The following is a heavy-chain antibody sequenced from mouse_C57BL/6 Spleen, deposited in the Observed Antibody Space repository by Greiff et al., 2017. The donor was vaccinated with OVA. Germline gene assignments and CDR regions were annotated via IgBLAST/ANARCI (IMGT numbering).Heavy chain of an antibody. Sequence: VQRVESGAELMKPGASVKLSCKATGYTFTGYWIEWVKQRPGHGLEWIGEILPGSGSTNYNEKFKGKATFTADTSSNTAYMQLSSLTTEDSAIYYCARRGYGSSYDWFAYWGQGTLVTVSA. CDR2: ILPGSGST. CDR1: GYTFTGYW. D-gene: IGHD1-1*01. V-gene: IGHV1-9*01. J-gene: IGHJ3*01. CDR3: ARRGYGSSYDWFAY.